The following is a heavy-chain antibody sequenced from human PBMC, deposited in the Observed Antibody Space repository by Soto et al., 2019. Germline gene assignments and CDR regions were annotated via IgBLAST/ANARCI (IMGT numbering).Heavy chain of an antibody. D-gene: IGHD3-22*01. J-gene: IGHJ4*02. V-gene: IGHV1-3*01. CDR1: GYTFTSYA. Sequence: ASVKVSGKASGYTFTSYAMHWVRQAPGQRLEWMGWINAGNGNTKYSQKFQGRVTITRDTSASTAYMELSSLRSEDTAVYYCARDRSLYYYDSSGYSQPHYWGQGTLVTVSS. CDR3: ARDRSLYYYDSSGYSQPHY. CDR2: INAGNGNT.